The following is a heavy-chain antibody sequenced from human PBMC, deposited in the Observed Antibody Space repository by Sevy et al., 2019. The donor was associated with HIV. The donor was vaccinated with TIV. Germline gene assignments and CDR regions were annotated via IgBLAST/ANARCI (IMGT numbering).Heavy chain of an antibody. V-gene: IGHV1-18*01. J-gene: IGHJ4*02. Sequence: ASVKVSCKASGYTFTSYGISWVRQAPGQGLEWLGWISTLNVNTNNAQKFQGRVTMTTDTSTGTASMELRSLRSDDTAVYYCARDDCSNLSCHGSLLYWGQGTLVTVSS. CDR3: ARDDCSNLSCHGSLLY. CDR2: ISTLNVNT. D-gene: IGHD2-2*01. CDR1: GYTFTSYG.